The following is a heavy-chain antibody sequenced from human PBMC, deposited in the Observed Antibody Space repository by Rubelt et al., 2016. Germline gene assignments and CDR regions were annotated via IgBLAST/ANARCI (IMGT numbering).Heavy chain of an antibody. V-gene: IGHV6-1*01. CDR1: GDSFSINSAA. J-gene: IGHJ4*02. CDR3: ARSEGYIDY. CDR2: TYYRSKWYN. Sequence: QVQLQQSGPGLVKPSQTLSLTCAISGDSFSINSAAWNWIRQSPSRGLEWLGRTYYRSKWYNNYAVSVKSRITINPETSKNQFSRQLTSVTPEDTAVYYCARSEGYIDYGGQGTLVTVSS.